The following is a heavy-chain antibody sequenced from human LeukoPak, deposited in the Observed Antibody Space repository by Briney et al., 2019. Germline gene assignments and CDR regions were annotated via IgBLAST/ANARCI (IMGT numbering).Heavy chain of an antibody. CDR3: AGHRAGSYTFDY. Sequence: GASVKVSCKVYGYTLTELSMHWVRQAPGKGLEWMGWINPNSGGTNYAQKFQGRVTMTRDTSISTAYMELSRLRSDDTAVYYCAGHRAGSYTFDYWGQGTLVTVSS. J-gene: IGHJ4*02. D-gene: IGHD3-10*01. CDR1: GYTLTELS. CDR2: INPNSGGT. V-gene: IGHV1-2*02.